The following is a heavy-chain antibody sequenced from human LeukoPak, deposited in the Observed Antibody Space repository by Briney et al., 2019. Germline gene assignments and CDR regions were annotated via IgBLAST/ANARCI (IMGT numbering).Heavy chain of an antibody. D-gene: IGHD6-19*01. CDR1: GYSFTNYW. J-gene: IGHJ4*02. V-gene: IGHV5-51*01. Sequence: GGSLKISCQGSGYSFTNYWIGWVRQVPGKGLEWVGIIYPDDSETKYSPSFQGHVSISADKSINTAYLQWSSVKASDSALYYCSRLSAGWYLPDYWGQGTLVTVSS. CDR2: IYPDDSET. CDR3: SRLSAGWYLPDY.